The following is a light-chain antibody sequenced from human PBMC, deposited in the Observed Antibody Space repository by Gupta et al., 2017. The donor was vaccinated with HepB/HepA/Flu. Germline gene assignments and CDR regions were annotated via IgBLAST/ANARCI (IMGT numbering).Light chain of an antibody. Sequence: SSGLTQDPAVSVPLGQTVSITCQGDSLRSYYASWYQQKPGQAPVLVIYGKNNRPSGIPDRFAGSSSGNTAYLTITGAQAEDEADYYCKSRDTSGNHLVFGGGTKLTVL. CDR2: GKN. CDR3: KSRDTSGNHLV. CDR1: SLRSYY. J-gene: IGLJ2*01. V-gene: IGLV3-19*01.